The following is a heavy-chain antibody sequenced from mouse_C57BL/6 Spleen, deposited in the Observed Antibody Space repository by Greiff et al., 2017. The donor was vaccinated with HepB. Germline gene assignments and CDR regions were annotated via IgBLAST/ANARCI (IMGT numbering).Heavy chain of an antibody. Sequence: EVQLQQSGPELVKPGASVKISCKASGYTFTDYYMNWVKQSHGKSLEWIGDINPNNGGTSYNQKFKGKATLTVDKSSRTAYMELLSLTSEDSAVYYCERGDYGNFYNHWGQGTTLTVSS. CDR2: INPNNGGT. CDR3: ERGDYGNFYNH. D-gene: IGHD2-1*01. J-gene: IGHJ2*01. CDR1: GYTFTDYY. V-gene: IGHV1-26*01.